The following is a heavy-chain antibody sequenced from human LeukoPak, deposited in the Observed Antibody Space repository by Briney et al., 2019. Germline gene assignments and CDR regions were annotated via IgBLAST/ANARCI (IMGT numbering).Heavy chain of an antibody. CDR1: GYTLNELS. V-gene: IGHV1-24*01. Sequence: RRASVKVSCKVSGYTLNELSIHWVRQAAGKGLEWMGGFDPEYGETVYAQKFQGRATMAEDTSTDTAYMELSSLRSEDTAVYYCAPLDFWVPSTWGQGTLVTVSS. J-gene: IGHJ5*02. CDR2: FDPEYGET. D-gene: IGHD3-3*01. CDR3: APLDFWVPST.